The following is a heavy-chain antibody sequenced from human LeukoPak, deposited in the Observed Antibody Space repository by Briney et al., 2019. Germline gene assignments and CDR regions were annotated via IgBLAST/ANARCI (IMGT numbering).Heavy chain of an antibody. Sequence: ASVKVSCKASGYTFTNFYIHWVRQAPGQGLEWMGRINPNTGGTNFAQKFQDRVTVTRDTSISTAFLELSSLTSGDTGVYYCVTSFDYSDFYWGQGNLVIVS. V-gene: IGHV1-2*05. J-gene: IGHJ4*02. D-gene: IGHD4-11*01. CDR3: VTSFDYSDFY. CDR2: INPNTGGT. CDR1: GYTFTNFY.